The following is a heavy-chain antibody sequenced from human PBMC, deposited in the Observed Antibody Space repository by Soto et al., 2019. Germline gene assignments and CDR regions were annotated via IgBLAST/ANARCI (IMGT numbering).Heavy chain of an antibody. D-gene: IGHD3-10*01. J-gene: IGHJ4*02. CDR1: GYTFTSYA. CDR2: INAGNGNT. CDR3: ARDHTMVLRLHGY. Sequence: ASVKVSCKASGYTFTSYAMHWVRQAPGQRLEWMGWINAGNGNTKYSQKFQGRVTITRDTSASTAYMELSSLRSEDTAVYYCARDHTMVLRLHGYWGQGTLVTVSS. V-gene: IGHV1-3*01.